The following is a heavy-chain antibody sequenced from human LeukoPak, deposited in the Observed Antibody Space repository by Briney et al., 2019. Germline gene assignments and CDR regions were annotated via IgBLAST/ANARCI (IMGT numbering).Heavy chain of an antibody. CDR2: ISGSGGST. V-gene: IGHV3-23*01. Sequence: GGSLRLSCAASGFTFSSYAMSWVRQAPGKGLEWVSAISGSGGSTYYADSVKGRFTISRDNSKNTLYLQMNSLRAEDTAVYYCAKERNTYDILTGYYVQPDDYWGQGTLVTVSS. D-gene: IGHD3-9*01. J-gene: IGHJ4*02. CDR3: AKERNTYDILTGYYVQPDDY. CDR1: GFTFSSYA.